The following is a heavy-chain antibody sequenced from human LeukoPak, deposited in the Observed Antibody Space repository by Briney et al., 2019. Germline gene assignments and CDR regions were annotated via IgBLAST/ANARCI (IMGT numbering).Heavy chain of an antibody. J-gene: IGHJ4*02. Sequence: SVKVSCKASGGTFSSYAISWVRQAPGQGLEWMGGIIPIFGTANYAQKFQGRVTITADESTSTAYMELSSLRSGDTAVYYCARMDTAMAAPFDYWGQGTLVTVSS. D-gene: IGHD5-18*01. CDR3: ARMDTAMAAPFDY. CDR1: GGTFSSYA. CDR2: IIPIFGTA. V-gene: IGHV1-69*13.